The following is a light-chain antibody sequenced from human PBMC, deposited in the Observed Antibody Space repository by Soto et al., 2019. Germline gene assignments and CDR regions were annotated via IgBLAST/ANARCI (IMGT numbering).Light chain of an antibody. V-gene: IGKV3-20*01. CDR1: QSVSNNY. CDR3: QQYGSSGT. CDR2: GAS. Sequence: EIVLTQSPGTLSLSPGERATLSCRSSQSVSNNYLAWYQQKPGQAPRLLICGASNRATGIPDRFSGSWSWTDFTLTISTLEPEDFAVYYCQQYGSSGTFGQGTKVDIK. J-gene: IGKJ1*01.